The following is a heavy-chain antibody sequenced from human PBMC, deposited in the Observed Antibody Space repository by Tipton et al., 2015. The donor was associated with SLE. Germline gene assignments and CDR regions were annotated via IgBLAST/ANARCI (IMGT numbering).Heavy chain of an antibody. V-gene: IGHV4-34*01. CDR2: INHSGST. CDR1: GGSFSGYY. D-gene: IGHD3-22*01. Sequence: TLSLTCAVYGGSFSGYYWSWIRQPPGKGLEWIGEINHSGSTNYNPSLKSRVTISVDKSKNQFSLKLSSVTAADAAVYYCARDRQLAVKYYYDSSDAFDIWGQGTMVTVSS. J-gene: IGHJ3*02. CDR3: ARDRQLAVKYYYDSSDAFDI.